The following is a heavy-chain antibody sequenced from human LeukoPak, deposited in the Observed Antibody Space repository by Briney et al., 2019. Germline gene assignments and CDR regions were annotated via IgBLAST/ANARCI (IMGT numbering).Heavy chain of an antibody. CDR1: GFTFGGYS. CDR2: ISSSSSYI. D-gene: IGHD3-22*01. CDR3: AKDRGLDDSSGYVNWFDP. V-gene: IGHV3-21*04. J-gene: IGHJ5*02. Sequence: GALRLSCAASGFTFGGYSMHWVRQAPGKGLEWVSSISSSSSYIYYADSGKGRFTIYRDNAKNSLYLQMNSLRAEDTAVYYCAKDRGLDDSSGYVNWFDPWGQGTLVTVSS.